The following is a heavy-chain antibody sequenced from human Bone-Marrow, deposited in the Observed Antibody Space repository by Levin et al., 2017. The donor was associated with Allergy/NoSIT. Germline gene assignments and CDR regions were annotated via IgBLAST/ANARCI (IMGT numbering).Heavy chain of an antibody. CDR1: GGSVSGYY. D-gene: IGHD2/OR15-2a*01. CDR2: ISNSGRT. J-gene: IGHJ4*02. V-gene: IGHV4-59*08. Sequence: SETLSLTCAVSGGSVSGYYWNWIRQPFGKGLEWIGYISNSGRTNYRPSLKSRLSISVDTSKNQVSLKMTSVTAADTAVYYCARHTSGPYFDLWGQGTLVTVSS. CDR3: ARHTSGPYFDL.